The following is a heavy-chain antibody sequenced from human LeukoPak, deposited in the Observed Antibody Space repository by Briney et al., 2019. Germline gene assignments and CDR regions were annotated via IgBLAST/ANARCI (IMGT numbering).Heavy chain of an antibody. Sequence: ASVKVSCKASGYTFTSSDINWVRQATGQGLEWMGWMNPNSGNTGYAQKFQGRVTMTRNTSISTAYMELSSLRSEDTAVYYCARALSLGYCSSTSCNWFDPWGQGTLVTVSS. D-gene: IGHD2-2*01. J-gene: IGHJ5*02. CDR3: ARALSLGYCSSTSCNWFDP. V-gene: IGHV1-8*01. CDR1: GYTFTSSD. CDR2: MNPNSGNT.